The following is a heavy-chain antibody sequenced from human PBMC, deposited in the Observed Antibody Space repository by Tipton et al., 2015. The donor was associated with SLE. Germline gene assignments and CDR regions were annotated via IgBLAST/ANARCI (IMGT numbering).Heavy chain of an antibody. J-gene: IGHJ6*02. V-gene: IGHV4-61*08. CDR1: GGSISSGGYY. CDR3: ARDFPESSSWPPTDYGMDV. D-gene: IGHD6-13*01. Sequence: TLSLTCTVSGGSISSGGYYWSWIRQPPGKGLEWIGEINHSGSTNYIPSLKSRVTISVDTSKNQFSLKLSSVTAADTAVYYCARDFPESSSWPPTDYGMDVWGQGTTVTVSS. CDR2: INHSGST.